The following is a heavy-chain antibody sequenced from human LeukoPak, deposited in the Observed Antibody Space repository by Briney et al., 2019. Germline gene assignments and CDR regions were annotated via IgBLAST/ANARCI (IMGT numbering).Heavy chain of an antibody. V-gene: IGHV1-3*03. CDR3: ARSYDSSGYYQPDYWYFDL. D-gene: IGHD3-22*01. CDR2: INAGNGNT. CDR1: GYTFTNYA. J-gene: IGHJ2*01. Sequence: ASVKVSCKASGYTFTNYAMHWVRQAPGQRLEWMRWINAGNGNTKYSQEFQGRVTITRDTSASTAYMELSSLRSEDTAVYYCARSYDSSGYYQPDYWYFDLWGRGTLVTVSS.